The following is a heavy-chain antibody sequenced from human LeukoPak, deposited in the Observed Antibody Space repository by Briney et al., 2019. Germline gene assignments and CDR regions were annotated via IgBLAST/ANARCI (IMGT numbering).Heavy chain of an antibody. CDR2: ISWNSGSI. CDR3: AKASVAGTGLFDY. CDR1: GFTFDDYA. Sequence: GGSLRLSCAASGFTFDDYAMPWVRQAPGKGLEWVSGISWNSGSIGYADSVKGRFTISRDNAKNSLYLQMNSLRAEDTALYYCAKASVAGTGLFDYWGQGTLVTVSS. D-gene: IGHD6-19*01. J-gene: IGHJ4*02. V-gene: IGHV3-9*01.